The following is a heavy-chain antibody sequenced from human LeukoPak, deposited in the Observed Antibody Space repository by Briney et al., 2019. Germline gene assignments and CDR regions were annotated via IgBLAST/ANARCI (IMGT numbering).Heavy chain of an antibody. J-gene: IGHJ6*03. CDR3: ARGEGTLAGRRWPYSFYYYVDV. CDR1: GGSFSDYY. V-gene: IGHV4-34*01. CDR2: INHGGTT. D-gene: IGHD6-19*01. Sequence: SETLSLTCVVYGGSFSDYYWTWVRQPPGKGLEWIGEINHGGTTKYNPSLKSRVTISIHTSNNQFSLKPNSVTAADTAVYYCARGEGTLAGRRWPYSFYYYVDVWGKGTTVTVSS.